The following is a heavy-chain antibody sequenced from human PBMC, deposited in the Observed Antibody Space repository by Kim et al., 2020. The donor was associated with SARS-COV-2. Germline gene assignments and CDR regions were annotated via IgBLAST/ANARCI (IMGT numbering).Heavy chain of an antibody. CDR1: GGSISSYY. Sequence: SETLSLTCTVSGGSISSYYWSWIRQPPGKGLEWIGYIYYSGSTNYNPSLKSRVTISVDTSKNQFSLKLSSVTAADTAVYYCASCRYSSRTYYFEYWGQGTLVTVSS. D-gene: IGHD6-13*01. CDR3: ASCRYSSRTYYFEY. J-gene: IGHJ4*02. V-gene: IGHV4-59*13. CDR2: IYYSGST.